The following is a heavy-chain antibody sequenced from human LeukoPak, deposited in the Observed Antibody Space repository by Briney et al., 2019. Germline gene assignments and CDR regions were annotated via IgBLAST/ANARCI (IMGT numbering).Heavy chain of an antibody. CDR3: AGIVGHTRSEF. Sequence: GGSLRLSCAASGFTFSSYAMHWVRQAPGKGLEWVSFVSFDGRNKNYADSVRGRFTISRDDSKNTLYLQMSSLRNEDTAVYFCAGIVGHTRSEFWGQGTLVTVSS. CDR2: VSFDGRNK. CDR1: GFTFSSYA. D-gene: IGHD1-26*01. J-gene: IGHJ4*02. V-gene: IGHV3-30*04.